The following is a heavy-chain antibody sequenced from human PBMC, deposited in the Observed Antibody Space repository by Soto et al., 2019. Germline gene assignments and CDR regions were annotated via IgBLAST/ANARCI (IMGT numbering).Heavy chain of an antibody. V-gene: IGHV1-18*01. D-gene: IGHD2-21*02. Sequence: QVQLVQSGAEVKKPGASVKVSCKASGYTFTSYGISWVRQAPGQGLEWMGWISAYNGNTNYAQELQGRVTMTTDTSTSTAYMELRSLRSDDTAVYYCARDKGEYCGGDCYSTWFDPWGQGTLVTVSS. CDR2: ISAYNGNT. CDR1: GYTFTSYG. J-gene: IGHJ5*02. CDR3: ARDKGEYCGGDCYSTWFDP.